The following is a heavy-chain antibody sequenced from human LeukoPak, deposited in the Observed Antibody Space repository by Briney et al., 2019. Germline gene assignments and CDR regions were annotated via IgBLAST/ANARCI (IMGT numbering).Heavy chain of an antibody. V-gene: IGHV4-59*11. Sequence: PSETLSLTCVVSGGSINGHFWSWIRQSPGKGLEWIGYVSDSGTTYYNPSLKSRVTMSVDTSKNQFSLQLTSVTASDTAVYYCARDSSDFFDRSGLNFLVYWGQGTLVAVSS. J-gene: IGHJ4*01. CDR1: GGSINGHF. CDR3: ARDSSDFFDRSGLNFLVY. CDR2: VSDSGTT. D-gene: IGHD3-22*01.